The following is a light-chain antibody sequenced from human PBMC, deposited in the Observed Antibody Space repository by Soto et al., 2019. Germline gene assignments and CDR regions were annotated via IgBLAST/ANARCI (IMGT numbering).Light chain of an antibody. J-gene: IGKJ3*01. Sequence: DIQMTQSPSSLSASVGERVNNTYRASQSISSYLNWYQQKPGKAPKLLIYAASSLQSGVPSRFSGSGSGTDFTLTISSLQPEDFATYYCQQSYSTPEVTFGPGTKVDIK. V-gene: IGKV1-39*01. CDR1: QSISSY. CDR3: QQSYSTPEVT. CDR2: AAS.